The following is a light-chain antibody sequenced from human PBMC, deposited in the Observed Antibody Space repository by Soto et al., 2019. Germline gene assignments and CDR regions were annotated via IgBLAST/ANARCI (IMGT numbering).Light chain of an antibody. V-gene: IGKV3-20*01. CDR2: VAS. CDR1: QSGSNNY. Sequence: EIVLTQSPGTLSLSPGERGTLSCRAIQSGSNNYLAWYQHQPGQAPRLLIYVASSRATGIPAWFSGSGSGTDFTLTISRLEPEDFAVYYCQHYGSSPYTFGQGTKLEIK. CDR3: QHYGSSPYT. J-gene: IGKJ2*01.